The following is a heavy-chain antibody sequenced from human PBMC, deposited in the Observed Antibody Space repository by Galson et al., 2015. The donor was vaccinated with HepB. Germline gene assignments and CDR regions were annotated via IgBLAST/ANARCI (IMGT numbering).Heavy chain of an antibody. V-gene: IGHV4-39*01. J-gene: IGHJ2*01. CDR3: ARHFDSSGFRLPGYWYFDL. CDR1: GGSISSSRYY. D-gene: IGHD3-22*01. CDR2: VDYSGST. Sequence: ETLSLTCTVSGGSISSSRYYWGWIRQPPEKGLEWIGSVDYSGSTYYKPSLKSRVTISVDTSKTQFSLNLTSVTAADTAIYYCARHFDSSGFRLPGYWYFDLWGRGTLVTVSS.